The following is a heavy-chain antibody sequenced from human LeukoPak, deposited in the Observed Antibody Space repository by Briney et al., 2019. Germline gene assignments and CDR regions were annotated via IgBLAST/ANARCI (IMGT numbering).Heavy chain of an antibody. CDR1: GFTFSSYA. CDR3: AKDFGSAWSRLFY. Sequence: GGSLRLSCAASGFTFSSYAMSWVRQAPGTGLEWVSAISGSGDTTYYADSVKGRFSISRDNSKNTLSLQMHTLRAEDTAVYFCAKDFGSAWSRLFYWGQGTLVTVSS. V-gene: IGHV3-23*01. D-gene: IGHD6-19*01. J-gene: IGHJ4*02. CDR2: ISGSGDTT.